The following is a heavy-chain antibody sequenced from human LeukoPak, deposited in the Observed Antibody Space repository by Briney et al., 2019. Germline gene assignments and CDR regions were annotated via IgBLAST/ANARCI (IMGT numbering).Heavy chain of an antibody. J-gene: IGHJ4*02. Sequence: KPSETLSLTCAVYGGSFSGYYWSWIRQPPGKGLEWIGEINHSGSTNYNPSLKSRVTISVDPSKNQFSLKLSSVTAADTAVYYCARGWSIAAAGPIDYWGQGTLVTVSS. V-gene: IGHV4-34*01. D-gene: IGHD6-13*01. CDR3: ARGWSIAAAGPIDY. CDR1: GGSFSGYY. CDR2: INHSGST.